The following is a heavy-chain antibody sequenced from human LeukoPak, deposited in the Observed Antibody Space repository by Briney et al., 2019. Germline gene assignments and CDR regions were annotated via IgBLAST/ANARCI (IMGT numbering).Heavy chain of an antibody. D-gene: IGHD5-24*01. J-gene: IGHJ5*02. CDR2: INPNSGGT. Sequence: GAAVKVSCKASGYTFTDYYIHWVRQAPGQGLEWMGWINPNSGGTNYAQKFQGRVTMTRDTSISTAYMELSSLRSEDTAVYYCARAGREVEARGWFDPWGQGTLVTVSS. CDR3: ARAGREVEARGWFDP. CDR1: GYTFTDYY. V-gene: IGHV1-2*02.